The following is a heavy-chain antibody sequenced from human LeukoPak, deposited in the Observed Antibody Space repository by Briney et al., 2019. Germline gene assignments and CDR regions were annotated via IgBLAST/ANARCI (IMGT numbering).Heavy chain of an antibody. Sequence: PSETLSLTCSVSGGSISSSSYYWGWIRQLPGKGLEWIGSIYYSGSTYYNPSLKSRVTISVDTSKNQFSLKLSSVTAADTAVYYCARQRAYYDSSRLSHFDYWGQGTLVTVSS. D-gene: IGHD3-22*01. CDR3: ARQRAYYDSSRLSHFDY. V-gene: IGHV4-39*01. J-gene: IGHJ4*02. CDR1: GGSISSSSYY. CDR2: IYYSGST.